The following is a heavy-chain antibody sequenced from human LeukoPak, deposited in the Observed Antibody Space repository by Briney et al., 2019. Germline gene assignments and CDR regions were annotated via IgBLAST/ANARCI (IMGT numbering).Heavy chain of an antibody. CDR2: INPANGNT. CDR1: GFPFRSYV. D-gene: IGHD5-12*01. J-gene: IGHJ4*02. Sequence: AASVKVSCKASGFPFRSYVMHWLRQAPGQSLEWIGWINPANGNTKYSRNFQGRVTITRDTSASVVYMELSSLRYEDTAVYYCARDGYDADGYLDYWGQGALVPVSS. CDR3: ARDGYDADGYLDY. V-gene: IGHV1-3*01.